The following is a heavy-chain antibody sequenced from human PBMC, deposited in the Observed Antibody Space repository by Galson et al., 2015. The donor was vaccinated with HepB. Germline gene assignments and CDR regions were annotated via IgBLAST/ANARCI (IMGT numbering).Heavy chain of an antibody. Sequence: SVKVSCKASGYTFTSYGISWVRQAPGQGLEWMGWISAYNGNTNYAQKLQGRVTMTTDTSTSTAYMELRSLRSDDTAVYYCARDDFWSGYYMGSKPEGNWFDPWGQGTLVTVSS. D-gene: IGHD3-3*01. CDR3: ARDDFWSGYYMGSKPEGNWFDP. V-gene: IGHV1-18*04. CDR1: GYTFTSYG. J-gene: IGHJ5*02. CDR2: ISAYNGNT.